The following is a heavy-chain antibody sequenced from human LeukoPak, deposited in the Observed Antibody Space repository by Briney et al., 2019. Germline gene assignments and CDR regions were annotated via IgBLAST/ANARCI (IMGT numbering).Heavy chain of an antibody. V-gene: IGHV5-51*01. CDR1: GSSFTTFW. Sequence: GESLKISCKGSGSSFTTFWFAWVRQMPGKGLEWMGIIYPGDSDTRYSPSFQGQVTISVDKSISTAYLQWSSLKASDTAIYYCARRNYDFWSGYYYYYMDVWGKGTAVTVSS. CDR3: ARRNYDFWSGYYYYYMDV. D-gene: IGHD3-3*01. J-gene: IGHJ6*03. CDR2: IYPGDSDT.